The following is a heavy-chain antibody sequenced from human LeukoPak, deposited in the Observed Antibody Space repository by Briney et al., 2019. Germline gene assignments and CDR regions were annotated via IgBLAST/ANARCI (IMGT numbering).Heavy chain of an antibody. CDR3: ARAVYYYDSSGYYAGEAFDY. CDR1: EFTFSNYW. J-gene: IGHJ4*02. D-gene: IGHD3-22*01. Sequence: GGSLRLSCAASEFTFSNYWMHWVRQAPGKGLVWVSRINSDGSSTSYADSVKGRFTISRDNAKNTLYLQMNSLRAEDTAVYYCARAVYYYDSSGYYAGEAFDYWGQGTLVTVSS. CDR2: INSDGSST. V-gene: IGHV3-74*01.